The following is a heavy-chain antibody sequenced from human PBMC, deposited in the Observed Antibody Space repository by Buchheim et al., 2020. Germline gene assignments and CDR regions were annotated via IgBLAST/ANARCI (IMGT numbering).Heavy chain of an antibody. Sequence: QVQLQESGPGLVKPSETLSLTCTVSGGSISTYYWSWIRQPPGKGLEWIGRIYYSGSTNYNPSLKSRATISVNTSTNQFPLNLTSVTAADTALYYCARCSGASCYHPIDYWGQGTL. V-gene: IGHV4-59*01. CDR2: IYYSGST. CDR3: ARCSGASCYHPIDY. D-gene: IGHD2-15*01. J-gene: IGHJ4*02. CDR1: GGSISTYY.